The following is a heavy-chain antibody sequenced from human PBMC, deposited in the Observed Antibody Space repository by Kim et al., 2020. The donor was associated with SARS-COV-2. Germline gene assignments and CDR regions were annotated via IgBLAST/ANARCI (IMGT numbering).Heavy chain of an antibody. Sequence: GGSLRLSCAASGFTFSSYAMSWVRQAPGKGLEWVSAISGSGGCTYYADSVKGRFTISRDNSKNTLYLQMNSLRAEDTAVYYCAKVDSSSWAFGYWGQGTLVTVSS. CDR3: AKVDSSSWAFGY. D-gene: IGHD6-13*01. CDR2: ISGSGGCT. CDR1: GFTFSSYA. J-gene: IGHJ4*02. V-gene: IGHV3-23*01.